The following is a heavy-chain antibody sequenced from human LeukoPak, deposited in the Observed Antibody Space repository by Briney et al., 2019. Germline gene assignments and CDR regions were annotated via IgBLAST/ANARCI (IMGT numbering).Heavy chain of an antibody. CDR3: VSYESGSTRTW. Sequence: SQTLSLTCTVSGGSISSGSYYWNWIRQPAGKGLEWIGRIYTSGSTNYNPSLKSRVTISVDTSKNQFSLKLSSVTAADTAVYYCVSYESGSTRTWWGQGTLVTVSS. D-gene: IGHD1-26*01. V-gene: IGHV4-61*02. CDR2: IYTSGST. CDR1: GGSISSGSYY. J-gene: IGHJ4*02.